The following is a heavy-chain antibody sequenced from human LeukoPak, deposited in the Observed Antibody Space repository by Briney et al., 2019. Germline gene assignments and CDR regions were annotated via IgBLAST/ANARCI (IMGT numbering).Heavy chain of an antibody. D-gene: IGHD4-23*01. CDR3: ARYSGNPWAFDY. CDR2: IYYSGST. V-gene: IGHV4-39*01. CDR1: GGSISSRNYY. Sequence: SETLSLTCTVSGGSISSRNYYWGWIRQPPGKGLEWIGNIYYSGSTFYNPSLKSRVTISVDTPKNQFSLRLSSVTAADTAIYYCARYSGNPWAFDYWGQGTLVTVSS. J-gene: IGHJ4*02.